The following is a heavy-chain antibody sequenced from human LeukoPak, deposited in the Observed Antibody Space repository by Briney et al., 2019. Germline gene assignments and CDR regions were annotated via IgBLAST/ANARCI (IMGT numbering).Heavy chain of an antibody. D-gene: IGHD3-16*01. V-gene: IGHV3-23*01. J-gene: IGHJ3*02. CDR1: GFTFSSYA. CDR3: ARGGLYWHI. CDR2: VRGSGGST. Sequence: GGSLRLSCAASGFTFSSYAMNWVRQAPGKGLEWVSVVRGSGGSTYYADSVKGRFTISRDNSKNSLYLQMNSLRAEDTALYYCARGGLYWHIWGQGTMVTVSS.